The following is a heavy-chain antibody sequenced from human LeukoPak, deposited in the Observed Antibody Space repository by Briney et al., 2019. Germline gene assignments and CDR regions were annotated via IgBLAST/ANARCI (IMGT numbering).Heavy chain of an antibody. V-gene: IGHV3-23*01. Sequence: GGSLRLSCAASGFTFSSYDMSWVRQAQGKGLEWVSAISGSGGSTYYADYVKGRFTISRDNYKNTLYLQMNSLRAEDTAVYYCARVGATGAAFDIWGQGTMVTVSS. CDR3: ARVGATGAAFDI. CDR2: ISGSGGST. J-gene: IGHJ3*02. D-gene: IGHD1-26*01. CDR1: GFTFSSYD.